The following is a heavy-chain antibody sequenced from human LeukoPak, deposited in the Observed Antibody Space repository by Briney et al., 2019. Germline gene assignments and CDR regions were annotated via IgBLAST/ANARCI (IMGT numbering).Heavy chain of an antibody. CDR3: ARHNPLWGY. D-gene: IGHD7-27*01. CDR2: IKQDASEK. CDR1: GFTFCNYW. V-gene: IGHV3-7*04. Sequence: GGSLRLSCAASGFTFCNYWMRWVRQAPGKGLEWVANIKQDASEKYYVDSVKGRFTISRDNAKNSLYLQMNSLRAEDTAQYYCARHNPLWGYWGQGTLVTVSS. J-gene: IGHJ4*02.